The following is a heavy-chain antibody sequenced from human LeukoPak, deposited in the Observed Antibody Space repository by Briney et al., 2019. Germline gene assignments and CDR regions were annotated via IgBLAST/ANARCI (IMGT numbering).Heavy chain of an antibody. CDR1: GFTFSSYA. CDR3: ARHMVRGVIDY. D-gene: IGHD3-10*01. CDR2: IYYSGST. Sequence: GSLRLSCAASGFTFSSYAMSWVRQAPGKGLEWIGSIYYSGSTYYNPSLKSRVTISVDTSKNQFSLKLSSVTAADTAVYYCARHMVRGVIDYWGQGTLVTVSS. V-gene: IGHV4-39*01. J-gene: IGHJ4*02.